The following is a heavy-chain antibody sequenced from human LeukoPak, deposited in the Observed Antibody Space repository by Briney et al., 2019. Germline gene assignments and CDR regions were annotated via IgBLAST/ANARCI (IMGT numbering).Heavy chain of an antibody. CDR3: ARDRGSITMVRGVNYY. J-gene: IGHJ4*02. CDR1: GFSFSSHS. D-gene: IGHD3-10*01. Sequence: GGSLRLSCEASGFSFSSHSMNWVRQAPGKGLEWVSYISSGSETRYYADSVKGRFTISRDNAKNSLFLQMNSLRAEDTAVYYCARDRGSITMVRGVNYYWGQGTLVTVSS. CDR2: ISSGSETR. V-gene: IGHV3-48*04.